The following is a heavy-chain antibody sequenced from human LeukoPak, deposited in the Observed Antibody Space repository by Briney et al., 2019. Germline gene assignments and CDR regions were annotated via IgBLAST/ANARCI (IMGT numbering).Heavy chain of an antibody. CDR2: IYSGGST. V-gene: IGHV3-53*01. CDR1: GFTVSSNY. Sequence: GGSLRLSCAASGFTVSSNYMSWVRQAPGKGLEWVSVIYSGGSTYYADSVKGRFTISRDNSKNTLYLQMNSLRAEDTAVYYCARVGCSSTSCYAAKYYYYYMDVWGKGTTVTISS. CDR3: ARVGCSSTSCYAAKYYYYYMDV. D-gene: IGHD2-2*01. J-gene: IGHJ6*03.